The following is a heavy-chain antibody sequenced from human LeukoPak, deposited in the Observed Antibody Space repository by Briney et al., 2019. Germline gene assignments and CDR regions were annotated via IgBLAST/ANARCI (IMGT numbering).Heavy chain of an antibody. Sequence: SDTLSLTCSLCGASLSSHHWDWLRQTPGKGLEWIGYISDTGKTESNPSLKSRASISLDTSKKQFSLRLTSVTASDSAFYYFATGYYEPFATWGPGILVTVSS. CDR3: ATGYYEPFAT. J-gene: IGHJ5*02. D-gene: IGHD2/OR15-2a*01. V-gene: IGHV4-59*11. CDR2: ISDTGKT. CDR1: GASLSSHH.